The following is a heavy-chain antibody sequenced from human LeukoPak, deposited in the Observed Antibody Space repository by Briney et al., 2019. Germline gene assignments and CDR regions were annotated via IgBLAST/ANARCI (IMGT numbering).Heavy chain of an antibody. CDR3: ARRNGPFDY. CDR1: GGSVSSGGYS. CDR2: IYDGGST. D-gene: IGHD1-1*01. V-gene: IGHV4-30-2*01. J-gene: IGHJ4*02. Sequence: PSETLSLTCAVSGGSVSSGGYSWSWIRQPPAKDLEWIGYIYDGGSTYYNSSLKSRVTISVDRSKNQFSLKLSSVTAADTAVYYCARRNGPFDYWGQGTLVTVSS.